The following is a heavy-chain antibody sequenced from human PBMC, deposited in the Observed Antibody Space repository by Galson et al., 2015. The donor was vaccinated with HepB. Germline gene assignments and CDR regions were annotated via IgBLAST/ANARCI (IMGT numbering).Heavy chain of an antibody. CDR2: IHTKTDGATT. J-gene: IGHJ5*02. CDR3: TTDVYYSTYWSWPDP. D-gene: IGHD2-8*02. V-gene: IGHV3-15*01. CDR1: GFPFNNAW. Sequence: SLRLSCAASGFPFNNAWMTWVRQAPGMGLEWVGRIHTKTDGATTDYDAPVKGRFTITSNGSKNSLYLQMNRLKTEDTAVYYCTTDVYYSTYWSWPDPLGQGILVTVSS.